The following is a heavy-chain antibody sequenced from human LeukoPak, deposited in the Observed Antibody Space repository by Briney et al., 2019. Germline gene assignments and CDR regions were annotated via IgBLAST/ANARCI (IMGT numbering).Heavy chain of an antibody. V-gene: IGHV3-21*01. D-gene: IGHD6-13*01. Sequence: GGSLRLSCAASGFTFSSYSMNWVRQAPGKGLEWVSSISSSSSYIYYADSVKGRFTISRDNAKNSLYLQMNSLRAEDTAVYYCARAPGYRGFLDYWGQGTLVTVSS. CDR2: ISSSSSYI. CDR1: GFTFSSYS. J-gene: IGHJ4*02. CDR3: ARAPGYRGFLDY.